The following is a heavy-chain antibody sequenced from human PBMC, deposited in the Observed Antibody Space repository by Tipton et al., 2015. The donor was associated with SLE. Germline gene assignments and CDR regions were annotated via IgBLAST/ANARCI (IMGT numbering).Heavy chain of an antibody. CDR2: IYYSGST. CDR3: ARGRGDY. V-gene: IGHV4-59*11. Sequence: TLSLTCTVSGGSISSHYWSWIRQPPGKGLEWIGYIYYSGSTYYNPSLKSRVTISVDTSKNQFSLKLSSVTAADTAVYYCARGRGDYWGQGTLVTVSS. D-gene: IGHD3-10*01. J-gene: IGHJ4*02. CDR1: GGSISSHY.